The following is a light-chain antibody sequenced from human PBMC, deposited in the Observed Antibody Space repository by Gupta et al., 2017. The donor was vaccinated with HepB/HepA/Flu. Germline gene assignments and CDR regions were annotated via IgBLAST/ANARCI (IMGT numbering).Light chain of an antibody. Sequence: QSALTQPRSVSGSPGQSVTISCTGTSNDVGGYNYVSWYQHHPGKAPKLMIYDAFKRPSGVPDRFSGSKSGNTASLSIPGLQAEDEADYYCCSYAGGYTLGVFGGGTKLTVL. CDR2: DAF. CDR3: CSYAGGYTLGV. J-gene: IGLJ3*02. CDR1: SNDVGGYNY. V-gene: IGLV2-11*01.